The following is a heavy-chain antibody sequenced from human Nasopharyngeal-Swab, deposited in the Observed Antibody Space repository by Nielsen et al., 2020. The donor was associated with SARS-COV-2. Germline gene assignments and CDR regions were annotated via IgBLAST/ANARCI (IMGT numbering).Heavy chain of an antibody. V-gene: IGHV3-23*01. CDR3: ANRRGSSWHPYCFDY. D-gene: IGHD6-13*01. CDR2: ISGRGGST. J-gene: IGHJ4*02. Sequence: GESLKISCAASGFTFSSYAMSWVRQAPGKGLEWVSGISGRGGSTYYADSVKGRFTISRDNSKNTLYLQMNSLRAEDTAVYYCANRRGSSWHPYCFDYWGQGTLVTVSS. CDR1: GFTFSSYA.